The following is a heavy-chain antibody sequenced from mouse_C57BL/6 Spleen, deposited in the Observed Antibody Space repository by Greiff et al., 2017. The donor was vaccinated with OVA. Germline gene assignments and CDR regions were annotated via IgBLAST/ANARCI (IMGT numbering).Heavy chain of an antibody. Sequence: VQLQQPGAELVNPASTVKLSCKASGYTFTSYWMHWVKQRPGRGLEWIGRIDPNSGGTKYNEKFKSKATLTVDKTSSTAYMQLSSLTSEDTAVYYGARSADIYAYYFDDWGKGTTLTVSS. CDR1: GYTFTSYW. J-gene: IGHJ2*01. D-gene: IGHD1-1*01. CDR2: IDPNSGGT. V-gene: IGHV1-72*01. CDR3: ARSADIYAYYFDD.